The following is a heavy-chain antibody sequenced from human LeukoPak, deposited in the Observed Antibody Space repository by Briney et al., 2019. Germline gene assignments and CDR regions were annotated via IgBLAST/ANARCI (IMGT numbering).Heavy chain of an antibody. CDR3: SLNYYDSSGLFDY. D-gene: IGHD3-22*01. CDR1: GYSFTSYD. CDR2: MNPNSGNT. V-gene: IGHV1-8*01. Sequence: ASVKVSCKASGYSFTSYDINWVRQATGQGLEWIGGMNPNSGNTGYAQKFQGRVTMTRNTSISTAYMELSSLRSEDTAVYYCSLNYYDSSGLFDYWGQGTLVTVSS. J-gene: IGHJ4*02.